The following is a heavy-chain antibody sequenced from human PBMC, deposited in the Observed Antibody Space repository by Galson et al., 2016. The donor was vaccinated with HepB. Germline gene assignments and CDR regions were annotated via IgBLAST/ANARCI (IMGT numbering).Heavy chain of an antibody. CDR1: GFTFSYYA. CDR3: AGDLWMLPNDAFEI. Sequence: SLRLSCAASGFTFSYYAMNWVRQAPGKGLEWVSSISNSGAYIYYADSVKGRFTISRNNANNSLYLHMSSLRAEDTAIYYCAGDLWMLPNDAFEIWGQGTMVTVSP. CDR2: ISNSGAYI. J-gene: IGHJ3*02. D-gene: IGHD2-8*01. V-gene: IGHV3-21*01.